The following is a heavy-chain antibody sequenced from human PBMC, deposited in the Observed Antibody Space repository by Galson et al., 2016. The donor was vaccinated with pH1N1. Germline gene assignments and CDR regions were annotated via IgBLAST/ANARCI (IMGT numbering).Heavy chain of an antibody. CDR3: ARAVQNCSGGSCYSFDR. J-gene: IGHJ5*02. D-gene: IGHD2-15*01. CDR1: GYTFTNYY. Sequence: SVKVSCKASGYTFTNYYMHWVRQAPGQGLEWMGIINPSGGSARFAQKFQGRVTMTRDTSTNTVNMELSSLKSDDTAVYYCARAVQNCSGGSCYSFDRWGQGTLVIVSS. CDR2: INPSGGSA. V-gene: IGHV1-46*01.